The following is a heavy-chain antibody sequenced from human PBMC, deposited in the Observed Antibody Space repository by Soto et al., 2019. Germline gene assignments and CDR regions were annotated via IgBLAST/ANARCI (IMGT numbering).Heavy chain of an antibody. J-gene: IGHJ4*02. V-gene: IGHV1-18*01. CDR2: ISAHNGNT. D-gene: IGHD1-1*01. Sequence: QVHLVQSGAEVKKPGASVKVSCKGSGYAFTTYGITWVRQAPGQGLEWMGWISAHNGNTNYARKLQGRVTVTRDTATSIVYMELRRLRSDDSAVYYCTRGRYGDYWGQGALVTVSS. CDR1: GYAFTTYG. CDR3: TRGRYGDY.